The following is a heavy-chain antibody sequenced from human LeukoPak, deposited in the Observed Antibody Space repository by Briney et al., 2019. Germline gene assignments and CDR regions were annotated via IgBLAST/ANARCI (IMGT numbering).Heavy chain of an antibody. Sequence: ASVKVSCKASGYTFTNYDINWVRLATGQGLEWMGWMNPNRGNTGYAQKFQGRVTITRNTSISTAYMELISLRSEDTAVYYCARGYSGFAPYYFDYWGQGTLVTVSS. CDR1: GYTFTNYD. CDR2: MNPNRGNT. D-gene: IGHD5-12*01. V-gene: IGHV1-8*03. CDR3: ARGYSGFAPYYFDY. J-gene: IGHJ4*02.